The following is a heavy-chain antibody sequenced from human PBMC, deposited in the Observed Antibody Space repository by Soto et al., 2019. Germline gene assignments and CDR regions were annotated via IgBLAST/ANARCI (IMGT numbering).Heavy chain of an antibody. V-gene: IGHV3-33*06. D-gene: IGHD2-21*01. CDR3: AKGRPYSDSRDYYDY. J-gene: IGHJ4*02. Sequence: GGSLRLSCAASGFTFSSYGMHWVRQAPGKGLEWVAVIWYDGSNKYYADSVKGRFTISRDNSKNTLYLQMNSLRAEDTAVYYCAKGRPYSDSRDYYDYWGRGSLVTVAS. CDR2: IWYDGSNK. CDR1: GFTFSSYG.